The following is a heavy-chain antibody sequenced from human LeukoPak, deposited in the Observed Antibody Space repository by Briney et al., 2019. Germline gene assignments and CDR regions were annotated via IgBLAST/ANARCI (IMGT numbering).Heavy chain of an antibody. Sequence: SETLSLTCAVYGGSFSGYYWSWIRQPPGKGLEWIGEIIHSGSTNYNPSLKSRVTISVDTSKNQFSLKLSSVTAADMAVYYCARVGGTNYYYYGMDVWGQGTTVTVSS. CDR2: IIHSGST. CDR1: GGSFSGYY. D-gene: IGHD1-26*01. CDR3: ARVGGTNYYYYGMDV. V-gene: IGHV4-34*12. J-gene: IGHJ6*02.